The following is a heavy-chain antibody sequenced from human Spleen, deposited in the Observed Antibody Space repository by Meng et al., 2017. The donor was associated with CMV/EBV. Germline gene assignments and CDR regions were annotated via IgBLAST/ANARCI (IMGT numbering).Heavy chain of an antibody. V-gene: IGHV3-20*04. J-gene: IGHJ6*02. D-gene: IGHD2-15*01. CDR1: GFTFDDYG. Sequence: GESLQISCAASGFTFDDYGMSWVRQAAGKGLEWVSGINWNGGSTGYADSVKGRFTISRDNAKNSLYLQMSSLRAEDTAVYYCTRDRLKVVVATSYYYHGVDVWGQGTTVTVSS. CDR3: TRDRLKVVVATSYYYHGVDV. CDR2: INWNGGST.